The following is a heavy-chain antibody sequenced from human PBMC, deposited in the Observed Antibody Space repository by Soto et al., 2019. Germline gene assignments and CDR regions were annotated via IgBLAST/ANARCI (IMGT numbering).Heavy chain of an antibody. CDR2: IIPIFGTA. CDR3: ARASPRIAVAVYYYYYGMDV. CDR1: GGTFSSYA. J-gene: IGHJ6*02. D-gene: IGHD6-19*01. V-gene: IGHV1-69*13. Sequence: ASVKVSCKASGGTFSSYAISWVRQAPGQGLEWMGGIIPIFGTANYAQKFQGRVTITADESTSTAYMELSSLRSEDTAVYYCARASPRIAVAVYYYYYGMDVWGQGTTVTVSS.